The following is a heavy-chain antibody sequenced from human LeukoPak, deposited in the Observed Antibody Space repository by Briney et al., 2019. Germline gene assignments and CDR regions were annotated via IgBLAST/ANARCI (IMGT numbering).Heavy chain of an antibody. J-gene: IGHJ5*02. CDR1: GYTFTSYD. CDR3: ARAMVRGVPYNWFDP. D-gene: IGHD3-10*01. CDR2: MNPNNGNT. V-gene: IGHV1-8*01. Sequence: ASVKVSCKASGYTFTSYDINWVRQATGQGLEWMGWMNPNNGNTGYAQKLQGRVTMTRNTSISTAYMELSSLRSEDTAVYYCARAMVRGVPYNWFDPWGQGTLVTVSS.